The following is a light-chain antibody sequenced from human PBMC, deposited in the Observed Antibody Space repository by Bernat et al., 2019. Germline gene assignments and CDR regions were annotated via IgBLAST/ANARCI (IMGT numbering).Light chain of an antibody. V-gene: IGKV3-15*01. CDR3: QQYNNPYT. Sequence: DIVMTQSPATPSVSPGERATLSCRASQSVSSNLAWYQQQPGQAPRPPSYGASPRATGIPSRFSGSGSGIAFILTISSMQSEDFAVYSCQQYNNPYTFVHVTKLAIK. CDR1: QSVSSN. J-gene: IGKJ2*01. CDR2: GAS.